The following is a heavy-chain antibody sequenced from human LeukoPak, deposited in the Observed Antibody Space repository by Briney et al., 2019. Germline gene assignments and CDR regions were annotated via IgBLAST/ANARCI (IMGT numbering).Heavy chain of an antibody. J-gene: IGHJ4*02. D-gene: IGHD3-22*01. V-gene: IGHV3-9*02. CDR1: GFTPAAFA. Sequence: RSLRPSCAASGFTPAAFAIHWVRQAAGPGLGWVSGMSWNSASIGHTNSVTGRFTISRHNAKHSICLQMNSLRAEDTALYYCAKDIHQGYDSSGYAGGFDYWGQGTLVTVSS. CDR2: MSWNSASI. CDR3: AKDIHQGYDSSGYAGGFDY.